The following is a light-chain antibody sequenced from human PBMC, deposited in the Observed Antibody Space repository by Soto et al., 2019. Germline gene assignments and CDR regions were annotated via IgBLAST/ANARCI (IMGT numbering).Light chain of an antibody. V-gene: IGKV1-9*01. Sequence: DIQLTQSPSFLSASVGDIVTITCRASQGISSYLAWYQQKPGKAPKLLIYAASTLQSGVPSRVSVSGSVTEFTLTISSLQPEDFETYYCQQLNSYLPLTFGGGTKVEIK. CDR1: QGISSY. J-gene: IGKJ4*01. CDR3: QQLNSYLPLT. CDR2: AAS.